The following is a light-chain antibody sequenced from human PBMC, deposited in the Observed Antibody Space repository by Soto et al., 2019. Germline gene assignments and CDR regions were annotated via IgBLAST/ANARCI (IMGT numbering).Light chain of an antibody. CDR2: GNS. CDR3: QSYDSRLSGYV. J-gene: IGLJ1*01. CDR1: SSNIGAGYD. V-gene: IGLV1-40*01. Sequence: QSVLTHPPSVSGAPGQRVTISCTGSSSNIGAGYDVHWYEQLPGTAPKLLIYGNSNRPSGVPDRFSGSKSGTSATLAITGREAEYEADYYCQSYDSRLSGYVFGTGTKVTVL.